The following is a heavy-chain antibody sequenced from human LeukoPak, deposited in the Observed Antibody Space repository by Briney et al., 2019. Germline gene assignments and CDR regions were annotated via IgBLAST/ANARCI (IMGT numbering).Heavy chain of an antibody. J-gene: IGHJ4*02. V-gene: IGHV1-8*02. CDR3: ARGGRYYDSSGYYGLFGETKSIDY. CDR2: MNPNSGNT. D-gene: IGHD3-22*01. CDR1: GYTFTSYG. Sequence: ASVKVSCKAPGYTFTSYGISWVRQAPGQGLEWMGWMNPNSGNTGYAQKFQGRVTMTRNTSISTAYMELSSLRSEDTAVYYCARGGRYYDSSGYYGLFGETKSIDYWGQGTLVTVSS.